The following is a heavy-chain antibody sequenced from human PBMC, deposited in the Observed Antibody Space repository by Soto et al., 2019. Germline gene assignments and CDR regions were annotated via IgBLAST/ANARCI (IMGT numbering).Heavy chain of an antibody. CDR1: GFSLSTSGVG. CDR2: IYWDDDK. CDR3: AHRPSYCSCGSCYSGFDY. D-gene: IGHD2-15*01. J-gene: IGHJ4*02. V-gene: IGHV2-5*02. Sequence: QITLKESGPTLVKPTQTLTLTCTFSGFSLSTSGVGVGWIRQPPGKALEWLALIYWDDDKRYSPSLKSRLTITKDTSKNQEVLTMTNMDPVDTATYYCAHRPSYCSCGSCYSGFDYWGQGTLVTVSS.